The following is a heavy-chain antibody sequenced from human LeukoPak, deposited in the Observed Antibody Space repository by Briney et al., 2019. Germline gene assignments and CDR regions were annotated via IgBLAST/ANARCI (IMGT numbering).Heavy chain of an antibody. D-gene: IGHD3-3*01. J-gene: IGHJ4*02. V-gene: IGHV3-21*01. CDR1: GFTFSSYS. Sequence: GGSLRLSCAASGFTFSSYSMNWVRQAPGKGLEWVSSISSSSYIYYADSVKGRFTISRDNVKNSLYLQMNSLRAEDTAVYYCARDLSFVDFWSGYYSRNDYWGQGTLVTVSS. CDR3: ARDLSFVDFWSGYYSRNDY. CDR2: ISSSSYI.